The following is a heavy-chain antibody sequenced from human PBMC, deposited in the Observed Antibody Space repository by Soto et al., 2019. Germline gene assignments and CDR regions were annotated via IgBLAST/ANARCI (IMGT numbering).Heavy chain of an antibody. CDR2: INTDGSIR. CDR1: GFTFSNYW. V-gene: IGHV3-74*01. D-gene: IGHD3-10*01. CDR3: ARAGAGGSGGYDY. Sequence: EVQLVESGGGLVQPGGSLRLSCAASGFTFSNYWMHWVRQAPGKGLVGVSRINTDGSIRRYADAVKGRFTISRDKAKNNMYLQMNSLRAEDTAVYYCARAGAGGSGGYDYWGQGTLVTVSS. J-gene: IGHJ4*02.